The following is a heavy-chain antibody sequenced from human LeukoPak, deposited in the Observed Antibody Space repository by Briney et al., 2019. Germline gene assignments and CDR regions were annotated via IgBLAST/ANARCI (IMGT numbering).Heavy chain of an antibody. CDR3: ARPTSPRDDLWFDP. CDR1: GGSISSYD. D-gene: IGHD5-24*01. Sequence: SETLSLTCTVSGGSISSYDWSWIRQPPGKGLEWIGYIYYSGSTKYNPSHKSRVTISVDTSKNQFSLKLRFVTAADTAVYYCARPTSPRDDLWFDPWGQGTLVTVSS. J-gene: IGHJ5*02. CDR2: IYYSGST. V-gene: IGHV4-59*08.